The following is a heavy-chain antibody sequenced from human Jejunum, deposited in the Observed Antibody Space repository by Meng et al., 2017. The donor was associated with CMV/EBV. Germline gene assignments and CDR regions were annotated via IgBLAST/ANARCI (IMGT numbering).Heavy chain of an antibody. J-gene: IGHJ4*02. CDR2: INPSSGST. CDR3: ARATGTSAYYPSDY. CDR1: GYTFTSYY. D-gene: IGHD3-22*01. Sequence: KASGYTFTSYYIHWVRQGPGQGLEWMGVINPSSGSTNYAQKFQGRVSMTRDTSTSTVYMELSSLRSEDTAIYYCARATGTSAYYPSDYWGQGTLVTVSS. V-gene: IGHV1-46*01.